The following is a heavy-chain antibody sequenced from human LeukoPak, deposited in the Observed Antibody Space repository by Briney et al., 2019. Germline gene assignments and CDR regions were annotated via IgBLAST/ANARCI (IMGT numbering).Heavy chain of an antibody. V-gene: IGHV1-2*02. D-gene: IGHD6-13*01. J-gene: IGHJ4*02. CDR1: GYTFIGYY. CDR3: ARWRGYSSGWSGPFDD. CDR2: TDTNNGGT. Sequence: ASVKVSCKASGYTFIGYYIHWVRQAPGPGLEWMGWTDTNNGGTNYAQKFQGRITMTRDTSISTTYMELNSLRGDDTAVYYCARWRGYSSGWSGPFDDWGQGTLVTVSS.